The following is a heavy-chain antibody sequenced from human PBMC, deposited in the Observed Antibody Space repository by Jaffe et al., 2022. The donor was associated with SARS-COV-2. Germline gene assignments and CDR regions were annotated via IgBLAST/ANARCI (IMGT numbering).Heavy chain of an antibody. CDR2: IYPGDSDT. V-gene: IGHV5-51*01. Sequence: EVQLVQSGAEVKKPGESLKISCKGSGYSFTSYWIGWVRQMPGKGLEWMGIIYPGDSDTRYSPSFQGQVTISADKSISTAYLQWSSLKASDTAMYYCARQPSPGWNYYDSSGYPPDWYFDLWGRGTLVTVSS. CDR3: ARQPSPGWNYYDSSGYPPDWYFDL. CDR1: GYSFTSYW. J-gene: IGHJ2*01. D-gene: IGHD3-22*01.